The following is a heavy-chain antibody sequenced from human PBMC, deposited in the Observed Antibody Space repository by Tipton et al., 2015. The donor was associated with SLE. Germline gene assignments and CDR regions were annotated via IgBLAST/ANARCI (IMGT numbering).Heavy chain of an antibody. CDR3: ARDEIGAGNNWFDP. V-gene: IGHV4-59*01. D-gene: IGHD6-13*01. J-gene: IGHJ5*02. CDR1: GGSISSYY. CDR2: IYYSGST. Sequence: TLSLTCTVSGGSISSYYWSWIRQPPGKGLEWIGYIYYSGSTNYNPSLKSRVTISVDTSKNQFSLKLSSVTAADTAVYYCARDEIGAGNNWFDPWGQGTLVTVSS.